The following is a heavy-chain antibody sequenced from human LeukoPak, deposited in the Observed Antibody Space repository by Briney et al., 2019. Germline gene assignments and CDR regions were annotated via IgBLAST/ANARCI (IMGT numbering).Heavy chain of an antibody. CDR3: ARHDSYIPW. CDR2: ISDSGGSS. J-gene: IGHJ4*02. D-gene: IGHD5-18*01. CDR1: GFRFTDYA. Sequence: PGGSLRLSCAASGFRFTDYAMSWVRQAPGKGLQWVSGISDSGGSSYYTDSVKGRFTISRDNSKNTVFLEMNNLRVEDTAVYFCARHDSYIPWWGQGSLVTVPS. V-gene: IGHV3-23*01.